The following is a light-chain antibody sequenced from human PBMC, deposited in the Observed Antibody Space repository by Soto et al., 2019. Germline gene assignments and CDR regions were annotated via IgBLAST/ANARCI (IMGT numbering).Light chain of an antibody. CDR3: ATWDDNLNGDV. CDR1: SSNIGSNT. V-gene: IGLV1-44*01. J-gene: IGLJ1*01. Sequence: QPVLTQPPSASGTPGQRVTISCTGSSSNIGSNTVNWYQQFPETAPKLLIFSNNQRPSGVPDRFSGSKSGTSASLAIRGLQSEDEADYYCATWDDNLNGDVFGTGTKLTVL. CDR2: SNN.